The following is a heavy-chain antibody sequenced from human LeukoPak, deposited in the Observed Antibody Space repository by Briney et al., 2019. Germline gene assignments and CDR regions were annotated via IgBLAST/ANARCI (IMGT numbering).Heavy chain of an antibody. CDR2: ISGSGGST. CDR3: ARPDEQQLVRDAFDI. CDR1: GFTFSSYD. V-gene: IGHV3-23*01. Sequence: GGSLRLSCAASGFTFSSYDMSWVRQAPGKGLEWVSSISGSGGSTYYADSVKGRFTISRDNAKNSLYLQMNSLRAEDTAVYYCARPDEQQLVRDAFDIWGQGTMVTVSS. D-gene: IGHD6-13*01. J-gene: IGHJ3*02.